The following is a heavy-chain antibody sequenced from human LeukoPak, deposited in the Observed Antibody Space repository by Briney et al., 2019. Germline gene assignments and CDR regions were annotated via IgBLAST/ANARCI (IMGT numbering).Heavy chain of an antibody. CDR2: IYYSGST. J-gene: IGHJ3*02. CDR3: ARKYYYDSSGYHDAFDI. V-gene: IGHV4-39*01. D-gene: IGHD3-22*01. CDR1: GGSISSSSYY. Sequence: SETLSLTCSVSGGSISSSSYYWGWIRQPPGKGLEWIGSIYYSGSTYYNPSLKSRVTISVDTSKNQFSLKLSSVTAADTAVYYCARKYYYDSSGYHDAFDIWGQRTMVTVSS.